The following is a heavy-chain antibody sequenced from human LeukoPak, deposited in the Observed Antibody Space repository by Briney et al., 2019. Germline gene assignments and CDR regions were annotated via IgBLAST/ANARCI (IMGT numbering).Heavy chain of an antibody. CDR3: ATEALTTMVRGVTHYHYYGLDV. J-gene: IGHJ6*02. CDR1: GYTFTSYG. Sequence: GASVKVSCKASGYTFTSYGISWVRQAPGQGLEWMGWISAYNGNTNYAQKLQGRVTMTTDISTITVYMELTGLTSDDTAVYYCATEALTTMVRGVTHYHYYGLDVWGQGTSVTVSS. V-gene: IGHV1-18*01. D-gene: IGHD3-10*01. CDR2: ISAYNGNT.